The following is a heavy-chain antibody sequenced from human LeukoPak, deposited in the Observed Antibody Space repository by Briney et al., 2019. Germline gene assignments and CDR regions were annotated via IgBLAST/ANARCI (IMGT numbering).Heavy chain of an antibody. V-gene: IGHV4-30-4*08. D-gene: IGHD3-22*01. J-gene: IGHJ5*02. CDR3: AREGGDSSGYYSGRNWFDP. CDR2: IYYSGST. Sequence: PSETLSLTCTVSGGSISSGDYYWSWIRQPPGKGLEWIGYIYYSGSTYYNPSLKSRVTISVDTSKNQFSLKLSSVTAPDTAVYYCAREGGDSSGYYSGRNWFDPWGQGTLVTVSS. CDR1: GGSISSGDYY.